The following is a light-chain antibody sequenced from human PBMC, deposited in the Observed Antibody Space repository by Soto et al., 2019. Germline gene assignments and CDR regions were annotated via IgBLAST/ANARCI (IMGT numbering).Light chain of an antibody. CDR3: SSYTSSSTMV. J-gene: IGLJ2*01. V-gene: IGLV2-14*01. CDR2: EVS. CDR1: NSDVGGYNY. Sequence: QSALTQPASVSGSPGQSITISCTGTNSDVGGYNYVSWYQQNPGKAPKLMIYEVSNRPSAVSNRFSGSKSGSTASLTISGLQAEDEADYHCSSYTSSSTMVFGGGTKLTVL.